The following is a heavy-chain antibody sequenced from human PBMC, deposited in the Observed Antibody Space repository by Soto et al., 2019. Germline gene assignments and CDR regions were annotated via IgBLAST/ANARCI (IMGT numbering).Heavy chain of an antibody. J-gene: IGHJ6*02. CDR1: GFTLSDYY. V-gene: IGHV3-11*01. D-gene: IGHD6-6*01. CDR3: ARDYSSSRYYGMDV. CDR2: ISSSGSTI. Sequence: GXSLRLSCEASGFTLSDYYMSWIRQAPGKGLEWVSYISSSGSTIYYADSVKGRFTISRDNAKDSLYLQMNSLRAEDTAVYYCARDYSSSRYYGMDVWGQGTTVTVSS.